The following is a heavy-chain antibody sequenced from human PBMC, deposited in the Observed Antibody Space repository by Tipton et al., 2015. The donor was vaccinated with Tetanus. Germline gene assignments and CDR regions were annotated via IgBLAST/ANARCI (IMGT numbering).Heavy chain of an antibody. CDR2: VSHDGSNE. CDR1: GFTFSIYG. D-gene: IGHD3-10*01. V-gene: IGHV3-30*03. J-gene: IGHJ6*02. CDR3: ARDEVPVIRGIMSFLTGGMDV. Sequence: SLRLSCTASGFTFSIYGMHWVRQAPGKGLEWVAVVSHDGSNEYYADSVKGRFTISRDNAKKTLNLQMNSLIPDDTALYYCARDEVPVIRGIMSFLTGGMDVWGQGTTVTVSS.